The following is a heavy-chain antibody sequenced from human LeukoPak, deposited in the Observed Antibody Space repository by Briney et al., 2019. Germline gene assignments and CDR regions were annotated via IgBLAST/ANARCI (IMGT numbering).Heavy chain of an antibody. CDR1: GFTFSSYW. D-gene: IGHD3-10*01. Sequence: PGGSLRLSCAASGFTFSSYWMSWVRQAPGKGLEWVSSITSSGSFIYYADSLKGRFTISRDNANNSLYLQMNSLSAEDSAVYYCARVTRAIIFDYWGQGTLVTVSS. CDR3: ARVTRAIIFDY. J-gene: IGHJ4*02. CDR2: ITSSGSFI. V-gene: IGHV3-21*06.